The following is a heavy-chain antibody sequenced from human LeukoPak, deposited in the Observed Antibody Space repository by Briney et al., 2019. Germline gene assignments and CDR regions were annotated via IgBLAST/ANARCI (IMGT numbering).Heavy chain of an antibody. J-gene: IGHJ5*02. CDR2: INQDGSEK. Sequence: GGSLRLSCAASGFTSSSYWMSWVCQAPGKGLEWVANINQDGSEKYYVDSVKGRFTISRDNAKNSVYLHMNSLRAEDTAVYYCARVKESRDWSNGANWFEPWGQRNLVTVSS. CDR1: GFTSSSYW. CDR3: ARVKESRDWSNGANWFEP. V-gene: IGHV3-7*01. D-gene: IGHD2-21*01.